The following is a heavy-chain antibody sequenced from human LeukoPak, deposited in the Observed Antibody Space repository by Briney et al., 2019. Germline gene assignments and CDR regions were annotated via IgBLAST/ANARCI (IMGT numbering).Heavy chain of an antibody. CDR1: GFTFSSYS. D-gene: IGHD3-10*01. V-gene: IGHV3-33*05. CDR3: ARRYYYGSGSYHNDY. Sequence: PGRSLRLSCAASGFTFSSYSMQWVRQTPGKGLEWVGIMSNSGENTFYGEAVKGRFTISRDNSQNTLYLQMNSLRAEDTAVYYCARRYYYGSGSYHNDYWGQGTLVTVSS. CDR2: MSNSGENT. J-gene: IGHJ4*02.